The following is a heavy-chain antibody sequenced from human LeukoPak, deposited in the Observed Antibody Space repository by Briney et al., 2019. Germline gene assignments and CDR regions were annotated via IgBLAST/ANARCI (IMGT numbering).Heavy chain of an antibody. CDR2: TYYSGST. Sequence: SETLSLTCTVSGGSISSYYWSWIRQPPGKGLEWIGYTYYSGSTNYNPSLKSRVTISVDTSKNQFSLKLSSVTAADTAVYYCARHLYYYGSGSYYGMDVWGQGTTVTVSS. CDR3: ARHLYYYGSGSYYGMDV. CDR1: GGSISSYY. D-gene: IGHD3-10*01. V-gene: IGHV4-59*08. J-gene: IGHJ6*02.